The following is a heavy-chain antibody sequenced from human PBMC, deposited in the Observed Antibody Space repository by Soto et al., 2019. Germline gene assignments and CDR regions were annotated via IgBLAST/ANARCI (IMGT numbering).Heavy chain of an antibody. J-gene: IGHJ6*02. D-gene: IGHD3-10*01. CDR3: ASTASRGRLGMDV. CDR2: IYTSGST. Sequence: QVQLQESGPGLVKPSETLSLTCTVSGGSISSYYWSWIRQPAGKGLEWIGRIYTSGSTNYNPSLKIRVTMSVDTSKNQFSLKLSSVTAADTAVYYCASTASRGRLGMDVWGQGTTVTVSS. CDR1: GGSISSYY. V-gene: IGHV4-4*07.